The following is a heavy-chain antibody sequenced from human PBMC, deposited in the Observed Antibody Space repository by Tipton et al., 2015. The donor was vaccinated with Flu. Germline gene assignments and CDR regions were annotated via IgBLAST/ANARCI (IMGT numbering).Heavy chain of an antibody. Sequence: TLSLTCSVSGTSVSSFYWSWIRQSAGKRLEWIGRMYIRGSTNYNPSLKSRVTMSVDTSKNQVSLNVKSVTVADTAVYFCARSSRGWYRAMFDWGQGTLVTVSS. D-gene: IGHD6-19*01. V-gene: IGHV4-4*07. J-gene: IGHJ4*02. CDR2: MYIRGST. CDR3: ARSSRGWYRAMFD. CDR1: GTSVSSFY.